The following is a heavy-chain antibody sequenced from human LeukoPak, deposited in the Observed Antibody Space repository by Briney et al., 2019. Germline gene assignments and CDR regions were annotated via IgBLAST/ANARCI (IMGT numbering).Heavy chain of an antibody. CDR1: GGSFSGFY. D-gene: IGHD6-19*01. CDR2: INHSGST. CDR3: ARGRAVASDY. Sequence: PSETLSLTCAVYGGSFSGFYWSWIRQPPGKGLEWTGEINHSGSTNYNPSLKSRLTISVDTSKNQFSLKLSSVTAADTAVYYCARGRAVASDYWGQGTLVTVSS. V-gene: IGHV4-34*01. J-gene: IGHJ4*02.